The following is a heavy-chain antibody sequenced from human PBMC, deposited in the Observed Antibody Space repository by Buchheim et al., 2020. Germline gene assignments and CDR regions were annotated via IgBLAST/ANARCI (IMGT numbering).Heavy chain of an antibody. J-gene: IGHJ4*02. D-gene: IGHD3-9*01. CDR2: TNTDGSDT. CDR3: AREYYGVLTGYYYDY. V-gene: IGHV3-74*01. CDR1: GLSLSTYW. Sequence: EGQLVESGGGLVQPGGSLRLSCAASGLSLSTYWMHWVRQAPGKGLEWVSRTNTDGSDTSYVDSVKSRFTVSRDNARNTLYLQMDSLRAEDTAVYYCAREYYGVLTGYYYDYWGQGT.